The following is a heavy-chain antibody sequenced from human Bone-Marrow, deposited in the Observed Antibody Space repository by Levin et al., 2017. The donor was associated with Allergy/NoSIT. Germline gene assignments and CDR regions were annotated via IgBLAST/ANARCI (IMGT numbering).Heavy chain of an antibody. CDR2: MFNSGST. J-gene: IGHJ6*03. D-gene: IGHD3-10*01. V-gene: IGHV4-61*02. CDR3: ARLSRPMVRGSNFYMDV. CDR1: GGSVDSGSHY. Sequence: SQTLSLTCPVSGGSVDSGSHYWTWIRQPAGRGLEWLGRMFNSGSTNYNPSLKGRLTIPVDTSKNQFSLRLTSVTVADTAVYYCARLSRPMVRGSNFYMDVWGKGITVTVSS.